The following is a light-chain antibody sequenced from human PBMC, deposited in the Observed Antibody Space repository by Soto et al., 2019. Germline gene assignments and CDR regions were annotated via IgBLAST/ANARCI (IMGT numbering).Light chain of an antibody. Sequence: QSALTQPASVAGSPGQWITSSCTGTSSDVGGYNYVSWYQQHPGKAPKLMIYEVSNRPSGVSNRFSGSKSGNTASLTISGLQAEDEAEYYCSSYTSSSPFYVFGTGTTLTVL. CDR1: SSDVGGYNY. V-gene: IGLV2-14*01. J-gene: IGLJ1*01. CDR3: SSYTSSSPFYV. CDR2: EVS.